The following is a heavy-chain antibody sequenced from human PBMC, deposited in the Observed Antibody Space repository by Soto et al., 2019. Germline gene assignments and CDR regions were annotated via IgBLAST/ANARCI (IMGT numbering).Heavy chain of an antibody. CDR2: IRWNSGSI. D-gene: IGHD6-13*01. V-gene: IGHV3-9*01. J-gene: IGHJ6*03. CDR3: AKGYYSSSLANYMDV. Sequence: SLRLSCAASGLTFDDYAMHWVRPAPGKGLEWVSGIRWNSGSIGYADSVKGRFTISRDNAKNSLYLQMNSLRAEDTALYYCAKGYYSSSLANYMDVWGKGTTVTVSS. CDR1: GLTFDDYA.